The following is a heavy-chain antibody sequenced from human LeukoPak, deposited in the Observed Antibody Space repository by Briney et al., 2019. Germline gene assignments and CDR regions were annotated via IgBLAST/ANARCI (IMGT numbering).Heavy chain of an antibody. Sequence: PGGSLRLSCAASGFTFSSYAMSWVRQAPGKALEWVSSISGSSYHIYYADSVKGRFTISRDNANNLLYLRMNSLRAEDTAVYYCASGTIVGARGADNWGQGTLVTVSS. CDR3: ASGTIVGARGADN. V-gene: IGHV3-21*01. CDR2: ISGSSYHI. D-gene: IGHD1-26*01. J-gene: IGHJ4*02. CDR1: GFTFSSYA.